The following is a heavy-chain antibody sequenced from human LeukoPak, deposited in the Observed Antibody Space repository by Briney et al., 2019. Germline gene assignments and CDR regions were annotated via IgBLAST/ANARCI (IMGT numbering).Heavy chain of an antibody. CDR2: IKPDGSEK. D-gene: IGHD6-13*01. CDR3: AGEAAGVFGS. J-gene: IGHJ4*02. Sequence: GESLRLSCAASGFTFSRYWMSWVRQAPGKGLEWVATIKPDGSEKYYVGPVRGRFTVSRDNAKNSLYLQMSSLRAEDTAVYYCAGEAAGVFGSWGQGTLVIVSS. V-gene: IGHV3-7*04. CDR1: GFTFSRYW.